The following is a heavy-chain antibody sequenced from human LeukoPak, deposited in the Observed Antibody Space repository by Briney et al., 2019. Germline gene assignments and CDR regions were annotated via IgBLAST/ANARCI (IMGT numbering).Heavy chain of an antibody. D-gene: IGHD4-17*01. CDR2: IKQDGSEK. CDR3: ARGYGDYGL. V-gene: IGHV3-7*03. Sequence: GGSLRLSCAASGFLFSTYWMTWVRQAPGKGLEWVANIKQDGSEKYYVDSVTGRFTIFRDNAKNLPYLQMNSLRAEDTAVYYCARGYGDYGLWGQGTLVTVSS. J-gene: IGHJ4*02. CDR1: GFLFSTYW.